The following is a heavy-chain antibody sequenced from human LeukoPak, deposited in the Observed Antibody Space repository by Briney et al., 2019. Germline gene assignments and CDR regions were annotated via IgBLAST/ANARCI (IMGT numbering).Heavy chain of an antibody. CDR1: GFTVSSNY. Sequence: GGSLRLSCAASGFTVSSNYMSWVRQAPAKGLEWVSLIYNGGRTYYADSVKGRFTISRDNSKNTLYLQMNSLRAEDTAAYYCAREDRDGSNYYYYMDVWGKGTTVTVSS. V-gene: IGHV3-53*01. CDR2: IYNGGRT. D-gene: IGHD1-26*01. CDR3: AREDRDGSNYYYYMDV. J-gene: IGHJ6*03.